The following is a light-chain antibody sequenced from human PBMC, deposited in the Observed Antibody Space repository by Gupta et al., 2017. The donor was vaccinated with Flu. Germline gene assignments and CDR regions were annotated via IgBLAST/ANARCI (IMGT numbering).Light chain of an antibody. J-gene: IGKJ4*01. CDR3: RQGKQWPLT. CDR2: KVS. Sequence: VTLGKPASISCKTSQSLLYSDGNNYLNWFHQRPGQSPRRLIYKVSNRGSGVPDRFSGSGSGTDFTLKISRGEAEDVGVYYCRQGKQWPLTFGGGTKLEI. CDR1: QSLLYSDGNNY. V-gene: IGKV2-30*01.